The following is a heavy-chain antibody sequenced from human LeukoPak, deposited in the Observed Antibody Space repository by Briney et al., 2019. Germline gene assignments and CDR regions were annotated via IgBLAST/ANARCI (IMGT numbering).Heavy chain of an antibody. CDR2: ISSSSSYI. CDR3: ARGPYYYDSSGYYLPFDY. J-gene: IGHJ4*02. Sequence: GGSLRLSCAASGFTFSIYSMNWVRQAPGKGLEWVSSISSSSSYIYYADSVKGRFTISRDNAKNSLYLQMNSLRAEDTAVYYCARGPYYYDSSGYYLPFDYWGQGTPVTVSS. CDR1: GFTFSIYS. D-gene: IGHD3-22*01. V-gene: IGHV3-21*01.